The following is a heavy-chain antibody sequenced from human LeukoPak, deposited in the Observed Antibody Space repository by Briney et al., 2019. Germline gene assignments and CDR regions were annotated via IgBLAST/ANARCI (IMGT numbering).Heavy chain of an antibody. CDR1: GGSISSSSYF. Sequence: SETLSLTCTVSGGSISSSSYFWGWIRQPPGKGLEWIGSVYYSGNTYYNPSLKSRFTISVDTSKNQFSLRLSSVTAADTAVYYCARVARYGGHTQYFQPWGQGTLVTVSS. CDR2: VYYSGNT. V-gene: IGHV4-39*07. D-gene: IGHD4-23*01. CDR3: ARVARYGGHTQYFQP. J-gene: IGHJ1*01.